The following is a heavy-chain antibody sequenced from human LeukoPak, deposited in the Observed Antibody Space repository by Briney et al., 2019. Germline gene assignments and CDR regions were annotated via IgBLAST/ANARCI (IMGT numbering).Heavy chain of an antibody. CDR2: ISAYNGNT. Sequence: ASVKVSCKASGYTFTSYGISWVRQAPGQGLEWMGWISAYNGNTNYAQKLQGRVTMTTDTSTSTAYMELSSLRSEDTAVYYCATGSKSVLRYFDCPFDIWGQGTMVTVSS. D-gene: IGHD3-9*01. V-gene: IGHV1-18*01. J-gene: IGHJ3*02. CDR3: ATGSKSVLRYFDCPFDI. CDR1: GYTFTSYG.